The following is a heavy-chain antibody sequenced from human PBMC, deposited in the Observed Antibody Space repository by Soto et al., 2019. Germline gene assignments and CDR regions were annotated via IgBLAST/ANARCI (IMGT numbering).Heavy chain of an antibody. CDR3: ARGPVTTWLVYYYYGMDV. Sequence: SETLSLTCTVSGGSISSGGYYWSWIRQHPGKGLEWIGYIYYSGSTYYNPSLKSRVTISVDTSKNQFSLKLSSVTAADTAVYYCARGPVTTWLVYYYYGMDVWGQGTTVTVSS. D-gene: IGHD4-4*01. J-gene: IGHJ6*02. V-gene: IGHV4-31*03. CDR1: GGSISSGGYY. CDR2: IYYSGST.